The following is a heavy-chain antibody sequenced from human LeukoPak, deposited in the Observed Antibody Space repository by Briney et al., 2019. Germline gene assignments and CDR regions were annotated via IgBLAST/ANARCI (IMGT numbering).Heavy chain of an antibody. D-gene: IGHD2-2*01. V-gene: IGHV4-34*01. CDR1: GGSFSGYY. J-gene: IGHJ5*02. CDR3: ARVPGQVPAAIFRRYWFDP. Sequence: SETLSLTCAVCGGSFSGYYWSWIRQPPGKGLEWIGEINHSGSTNYNPSLKSRVTISVDTSKNQFSLKLSSVTAADTAVYYCARVPGQVPAAIFRRYWFDPWGQGTLVTVSS. CDR2: INHSGST.